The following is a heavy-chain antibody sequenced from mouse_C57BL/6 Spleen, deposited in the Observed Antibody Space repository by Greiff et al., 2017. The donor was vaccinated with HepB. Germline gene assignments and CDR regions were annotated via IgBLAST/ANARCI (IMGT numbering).Heavy chain of an antibody. CDR1: GYTFTSYW. CDR3: ARKRGRRGYGSSRDY. D-gene: IGHD1-1*01. V-gene: IGHV1-50*01. CDR2: IDPSDSYT. Sequence: QVQLQQPGAELVKPGASVKLSCKASGYTFTSYWMQWVKQRPGQGLEWIGEIDPSDSYTNYNQKFKGKATLTVDTSSSTAYMQLSSLTSEDSAVYYCARKRGRRGYGSSRDYWGQGTTLTVSS. J-gene: IGHJ2*01.